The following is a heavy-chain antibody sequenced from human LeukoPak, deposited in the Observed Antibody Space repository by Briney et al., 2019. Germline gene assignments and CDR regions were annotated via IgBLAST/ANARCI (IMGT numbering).Heavy chain of an antibody. D-gene: IGHD1-26*01. CDR3: AKWERALDT. J-gene: IGHJ5*02. CDR1: GLSFSDYY. Sequence: GGSLRLSCAAAGLSFSDYYMSLIRVAPGKGMECVSYISGGGSAAYCADSVKGRFTISRDNAKNSVYLEMNSLRVEDTGVYFCAKWERALDTWGQGTLVTVSS. CDR2: ISGGGSAA. V-gene: IGHV3-11*04.